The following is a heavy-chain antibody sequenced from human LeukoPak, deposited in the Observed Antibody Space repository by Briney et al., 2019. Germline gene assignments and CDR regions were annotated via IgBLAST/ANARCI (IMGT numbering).Heavy chain of an antibody. V-gene: IGHV3-48*02. CDR1: GFIFSNYG. Sequence: PGGSLRLSCAASGFIFSNYGMNWVRQAPGKGLEWVSYISSSSSTIYYADSVKGRITISRDNAKNSLYLQMNSLRDEDTAVYYCARDGGSSWSYFDYWGQGTLVTVSS. J-gene: IGHJ4*02. CDR3: ARDGGSSWSYFDY. CDR2: ISSSSSTI. D-gene: IGHD6-13*01.